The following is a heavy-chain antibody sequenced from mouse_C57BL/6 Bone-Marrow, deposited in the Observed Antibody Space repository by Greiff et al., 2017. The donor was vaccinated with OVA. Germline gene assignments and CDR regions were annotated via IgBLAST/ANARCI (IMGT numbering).Heavy chain of an antibody. CDR3: ASTPHDCYYAMDY. Sequence: QVQLQQPGAELVKPGASVKMSCKASGYTFTSYWITWVKQRPGQGLEWIGDIYPGCGSTNYNEKFKSKATLTVDTSSSTAYMQLSSLTSEDSAVYYGASTPHDCYYAMDYWGQGTSVTVSS. CDR2: IYPGCGST. CDR1: GYTFTSYW. J-gene: IGHJ4*01. V-gene: IGHV1-55*01.